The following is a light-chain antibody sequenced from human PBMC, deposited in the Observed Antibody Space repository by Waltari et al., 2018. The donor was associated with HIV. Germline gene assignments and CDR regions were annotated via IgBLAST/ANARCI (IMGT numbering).Light chain of an antibody. CDR3: QQYGRSPWT. J-gene: IGKJ1*01. Sequence: EIVLTQSPGTLSLSPGERANLSCRASQTITRYFLAWYQQKPGQAPRLLIYGAASRATDIPDRISGSGSGTDFTLTISRLEPEDSAVYYCQQYGRSPWTFGQGTQVQI. CDR1: QTITRYF. CDR2: GAA. V-gene: IGKV3-20*01.